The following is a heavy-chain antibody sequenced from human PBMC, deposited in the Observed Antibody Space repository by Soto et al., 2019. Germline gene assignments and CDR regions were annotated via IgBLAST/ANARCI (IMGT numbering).Heavy chain of an antibody. J-gene: IGHJ6*02. V-gene: IGHV1-2*02. Sequence: QVQLVQSGAEVKKPGASVKVSCKASGYTFTGYYMHWVRQAPGQGLEWMGWITPNSGGTNYAQKFQGRVTMTRDTSLSTAYMERSRLRSDDTAVYYCARGASGFGPGTYYYYGMDVWGQGTTVTVSS. CDR2: ITPNSGGT. D-gene: IGHD3-10*01. CDR3: ARGASGFGPGTYYYYGMDV. CDR1: GYTFTGYY.